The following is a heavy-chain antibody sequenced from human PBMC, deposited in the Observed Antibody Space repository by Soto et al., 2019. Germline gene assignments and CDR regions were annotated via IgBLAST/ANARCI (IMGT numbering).Heavy chain of an antibody. CDR2: INHSGST. CDR1: GGSFSGYY. CDR3: ARGVGIIVGATASFDY. J-gene: IGHJ4*02. D-gene: IGHD1-26*01. Sequence: QVQLQQWGAGLLKPSETLSLTCAVYGGSFSGYYWSWIRQPPGKGLEWIGEINHSGSTNYNPSLKSRVTISVDTSKNQLSLKLSSVTAADTAVYYCARGVGIIVGATASFDYWGQGTLVTVSS. V-gene: IGHV4-34*01.